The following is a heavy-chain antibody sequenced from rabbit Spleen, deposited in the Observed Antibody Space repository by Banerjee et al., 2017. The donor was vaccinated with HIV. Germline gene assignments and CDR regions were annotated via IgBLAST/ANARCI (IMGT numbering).Heavy chain of an antibody. CDR1: GLDFSARYW. V-gene: IGHV1S45*01. Sequence: QEQLEESGGDLVKPGASLTLTCKASGLDFSARYWICWVRQAPGKGPEWIACIDVVKSGSTYYASWAKGRFTISKTSATTVTLQMTSLTAADTATYFCARDVDTIYFRFSLWGPGTLVTVS. CDR2: IDVVKSGST. CDR3: ARDVDTIYFRFSL. D-gene: IGHD1-1*01. J-gene: IGHJ4*01.